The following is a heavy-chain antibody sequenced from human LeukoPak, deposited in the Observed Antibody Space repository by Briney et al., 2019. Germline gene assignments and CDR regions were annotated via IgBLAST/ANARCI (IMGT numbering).Heavy chain of an antibody. CDR1: GGSFSGYY. CDR2: INHSGST. CDR3: ARYRLKERKGVFDY. J-gene: IGHJ4*02. Sequence: SETLSLTCAVYGGSFSGYYWSWIRQPPGKGLEWIGEINHSGSTNYNPSLKSRVTISVDTSKNQFSLKLSSVTAADTAVYYCARYRLKERKGVFDYWGRGTLVTVSS. V-gene: IGHV4-34*01. D-gene: IGHD1-26*01.